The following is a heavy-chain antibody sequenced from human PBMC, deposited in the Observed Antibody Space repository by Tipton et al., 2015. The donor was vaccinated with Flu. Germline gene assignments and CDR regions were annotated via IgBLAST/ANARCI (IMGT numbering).Heavy chain of an antibody. CDR1: GGSVTSSY. Sequence: TLSLTCTVSGGSVTSSYWSWIRQPAGKGLEWIGRMYVSGSTKYNPSLKSRVTMSVDTSKNQFSLKLSSVTAADTAVYYCARGSGSGTDVTFCFWGQGTLVTVSS. D-gene: IGHD3-10*01. CDR2: MYVSGST. CDR3: ARGSGSGTDVTFCF. V-gene: IGHV4-4*07. J-gene: IGHJ4*02.